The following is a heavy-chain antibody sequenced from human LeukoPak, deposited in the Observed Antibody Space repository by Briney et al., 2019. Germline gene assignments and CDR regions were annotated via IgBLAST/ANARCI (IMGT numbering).Heavy chain of an antibody. J-gene: IGHJ6*02. Sequence: GGSLRLSCAASGSTFSSYAMSWVRQAPGKGLEWVSAISGSGGSTYYADSVKGRFTISRDNSKNTLYLQMNSLRAEDTAVYYCAKYRTGPPYGLDVWGQGTTVTVSS. D-gene: IGHD1-26*01. CDR3: AKYRTGPPYGLDV. CDR1: GSTFSSYA. CDR2: ISGSGGST. V-gene: IGHV3-23*01.